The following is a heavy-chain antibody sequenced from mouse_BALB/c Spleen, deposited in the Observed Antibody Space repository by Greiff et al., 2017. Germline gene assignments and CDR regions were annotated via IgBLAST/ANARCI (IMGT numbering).Heavy chain of an antibody. V-gene: IGHV5-17*02. CDR3: ASSYDYDVGWFAY. D-gene: IGHD2-4*01. J-gene: IGHJ3*01. CDR1: GFTFSSFG. CDR2: ISSGSSTI. Sequence: EVKVVESGGGLVQPGGSRKLSCAASGFTFSSFGMHWVRQAPEKGLEWVAYISSGSSTIYYADTVKGRFTISRDNPKNTLFLQMTSLRSEDTAMYYCASSYDYDVGWFAYWGQGTLVTVSA.